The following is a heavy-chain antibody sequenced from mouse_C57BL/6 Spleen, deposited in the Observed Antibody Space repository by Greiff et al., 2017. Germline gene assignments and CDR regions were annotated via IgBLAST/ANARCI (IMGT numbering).Heavy chain of an antibody. J-gene: IGHJ3*01. D-gene: IGHD2-1*01. CDR2: FYPGSGSI. Sequence: VQLQESGAELVKPGASVKLSCKASGYTFTEYTIHWVKQRSGQGLEWIGWFYPGSGSIKYNEKFKAKATLTADTSSSTVYMELSRLTSEHSAVFFCARHEGYYGFAYWGQGTLVTVSA. CDR3: ARHEGYYGFAY. CDR1: GYTFTEYT. V-gene: IGHV1-62-2*01.